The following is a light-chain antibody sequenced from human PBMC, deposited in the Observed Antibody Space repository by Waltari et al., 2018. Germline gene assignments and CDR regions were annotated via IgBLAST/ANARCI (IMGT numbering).Light chain of an antibody. Sequence: QSALTQPASVSGSPGQSIPISCTGTSSDVGGYNYVAWYQQHPGQAPTLMIYDVSNRPSGVSNRFSGSKSGNTASLTISGLQAEDEADYYCSSYTSSNTLGFGTGTKVTVL. V-gene: IGLV2-14*03. CDR1: SSDVGGYNY. CDR2: DVS. CDR3: SSYTSSNTLG. J-gene: IGLJ1*01.